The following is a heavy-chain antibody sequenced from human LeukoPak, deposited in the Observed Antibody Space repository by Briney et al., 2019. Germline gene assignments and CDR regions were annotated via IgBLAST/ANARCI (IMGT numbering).Heavy chain of an antibody. J-gene: IGHJ6*03. CDR2: IYYTGST. Sequence: SETLSLTCTVSSGSISSNNYYWGWIRQPPGKGLEWIGSIYYTGSTFYNPSLKSRVTMSLDALQNPFPLKVTSVTATDTAVYYCARLVSYDVLTENFYKYYMDVWGKGTTVTVSS. CDR3: ARLVSYDVLTENFYKYYMDV. V-gene: IGHV4-39*01. CDR1: SGSISSNNYY. D-gene: IGHD3-9*01.